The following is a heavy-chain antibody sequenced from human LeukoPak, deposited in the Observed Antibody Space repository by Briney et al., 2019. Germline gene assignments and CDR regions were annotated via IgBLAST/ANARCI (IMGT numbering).Heavy chain of an antibody. V-gene: IGHV4-61*08. J-gene: IGHJ6*02. CDR1: GVSVSSGGYD. CDR2: IYNSGST. D-gene: IGHD6-25*01. CDR3: ARLPPRTAGGTHHYGMDV. Sequence: PSDTLSLTCSVSGVSVSSGGYDWSWIRQPPGKGLECLWYIYNSGSTTYNPSLKSRVTISVDTSRNQISLNLSSVTAADTAVYYCARLPPRTAGGTHHYGMDVWGQGTTVTVSS.